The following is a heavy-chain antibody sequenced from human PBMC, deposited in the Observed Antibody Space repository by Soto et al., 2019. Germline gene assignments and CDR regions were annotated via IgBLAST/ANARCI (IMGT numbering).Heavy chain of an antibody. V-gene: IGHV3-21*01. Sequence: GGSLRLSCAASGFIFSSYTMNWVRQAPGKGLEWVSSISSSSSSYIYYADSMKGRFTISRDNAKNSLYLQMNSLRAEDTAVYYCARDRTVTPTRPFDYWGQGTLVTVSS. CDR1: GFIFSSYT. D-gene: IGHD4-17*01. CDR2: ISSSSSSYI. CDR3: ARDRTVTPTRPFDY. J-gene: IGHJ4*02.